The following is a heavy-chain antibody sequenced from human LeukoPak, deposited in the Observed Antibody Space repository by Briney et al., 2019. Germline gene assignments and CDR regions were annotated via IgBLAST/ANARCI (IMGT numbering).Heavy chain of an antibody. V-gene: IGHV4-4*07. CDR3: ARRRETYYYDSSGFWFDP. CDR2: IYTSGTT. Sequence: PSETLSLTCTVSGGSISSYYWSWIRQPAGKGLEWIGRIYTSGTTHYNPSLKSRVTMSVDTSKNQFSLKLSSVTAADTAVYYCARRRETYYYDSSGFWFDPWGQGTLVTVSS. J-gene: IGHJ5*02. D-gene: IGHD3-22*01. CDR1: GGSISSYY.